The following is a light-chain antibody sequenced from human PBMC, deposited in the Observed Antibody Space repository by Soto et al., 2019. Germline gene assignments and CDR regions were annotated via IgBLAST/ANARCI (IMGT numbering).Light chain of an antibody. Sequence: EIVLTQSPATLSLSPGERATLSCRASQSVSSYLAWYQQKPGQAPRLLIYAASARATGIPDRFSGSGSETDFSLTINRLEPEDFAVYFCQQYGSSPITFGQGTRLEIK. CDR1: QSVSSY. CDR2: AAS. J-gene: IGKJ5*01. CDR3: QQYGSSPIT. V-gene: IGKV3-20*01.